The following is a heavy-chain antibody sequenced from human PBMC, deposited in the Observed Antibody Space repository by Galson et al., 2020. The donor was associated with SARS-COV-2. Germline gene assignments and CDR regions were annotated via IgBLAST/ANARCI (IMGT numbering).Heavy chain of an antibody. CDR3: AITGNLVRGPRGDLDV. CDR1: GYTFTNYW. CDR2: INPEDTDT. Sequence: GESLKISCKGSGYTFTNYWIAWVRQMPGKGLEWMGIINPEDTDTRYSPSFEGQVTTSADKSIRPAYLQWSSLKASATAMCYCAITGNLVRGPRGDLDVWGRGTLVTVSS. J-gene: IGHJ2*01. V-gene: IGHV5-51*01. D-gene: IGHD3-10*01.